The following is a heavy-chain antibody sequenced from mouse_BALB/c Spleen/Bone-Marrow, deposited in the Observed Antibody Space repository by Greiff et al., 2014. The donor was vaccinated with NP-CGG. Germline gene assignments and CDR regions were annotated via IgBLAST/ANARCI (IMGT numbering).Heavy chain of an antibody. D-gene: IGHD2-4*01. CDR2: ISNGSSTI. V-gene: IGHV5-17*02. CDR3: ARKGAMITHYYAMDY. Sequence: VQLKESGGGLVQPGGSRKLSCAASGFTFSSLGMHWVRQAPEKGLEWVAYISNGSSTIYYADTVKGRFTIPRDNPKNTLFLQMTSLRSEDTAMYYCARKGAMITHYYAMDYWGQGTSVTVSS. J-gene: IGHJ4*01. CDR1: GFTFSSLG.